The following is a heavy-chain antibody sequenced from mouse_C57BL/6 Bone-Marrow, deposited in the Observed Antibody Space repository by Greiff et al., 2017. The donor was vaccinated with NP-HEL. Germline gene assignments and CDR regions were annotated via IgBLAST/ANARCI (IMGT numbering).Heavy chain of an antibody. V-gene: IGHV14-1*01. D-gene: IGHD1-1*01. Sequence: VQLQQSGAELVRSGASVKLSCTASGFNIKDYYMHWVKQRPEQGLEWIGRIDPEDGDTEYAPKFQGKATMTADTSSNTAYLQLSSLTSEDTAVYYCTTAITTGVYFDVWGTGTTVTVSS. CDR3: TTAITTGVYFDV. CDR2: IDPEDGDT. CDR1: GFNIKDYY. J-gene: IGHJ1*03.